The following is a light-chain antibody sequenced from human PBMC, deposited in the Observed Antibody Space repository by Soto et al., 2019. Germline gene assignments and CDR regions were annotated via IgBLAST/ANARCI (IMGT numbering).Light chain of an antibody. CDR3: HQHYISPRT. CDR1: QSVLYSSQNKNY. V-gene: IGKV4-1*01. CDR2: WAS. Sequence: DIVMTQSPDSLAVSLGERATINCKSSQSVLYSSQNKNYLAWYQQKPGQPPKLLIYWASTRKSGVPDRFTGSGSGTDFTLTISVLQAEDVAVYYCHQHYISPRTFGQGTKVEI. J-gene: IGKJ1*01.